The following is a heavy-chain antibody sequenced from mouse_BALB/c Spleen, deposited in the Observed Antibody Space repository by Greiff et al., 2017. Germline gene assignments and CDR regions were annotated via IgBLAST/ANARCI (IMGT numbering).Heavy chain of an antibody. CDR3: ARGTAWFAY. CDR2: IRNKANGYTT. Sequence: EVMLVESGGGLVQPGGSLRLSCATSGFTFTDYYMSWVCQPPGKALEWLGFIRNKANGYTTEYSASVKGRFTISRDNSQSILYLQMNTRRAEDSATYYCARGTAWFAYWGQGTLVTVSA. J-gene: IGHJ3*01. CDR1: GFTFTDYY. V-gene: IGHV7-3*02.